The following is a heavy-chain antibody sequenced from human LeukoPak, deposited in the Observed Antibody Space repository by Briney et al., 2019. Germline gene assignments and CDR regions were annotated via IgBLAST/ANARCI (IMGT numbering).Heavy chain of an antibody. Sequence: GGSLRLSCAASGFTFSSYWMSWVRQAPGKGLEWVANIKQDGSEKYYVDSVKGRFTISRDNAKNPLYLQMNSLRAEDTAVYYCARARGRYCSGGSCFWSDYWGQGTLVTVSS. D-gene: IGHD2-15*01. V-gene: IGHV3-7*03. J-gene: IGHJ4*02. CDR2: IKQDGSEK. CDR3: ARARGRYCSGGSCFWSDY. CDR1: GFTFSSYW.